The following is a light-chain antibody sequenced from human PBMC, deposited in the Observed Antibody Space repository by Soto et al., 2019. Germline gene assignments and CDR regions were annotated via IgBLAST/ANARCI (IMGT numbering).Light chain of an antibody. CDR3: QQYGSSPIK. CDR1: QSVTNNY. V-gene: IGKV3-20*01. Sequence: EIVLTQSPGTLSLSPGERATLSCRASQSVTNNYLAWYQQKPGQAPRLLIDGASRRATAIPDRFSGSGSGTDFTLTISRLEPEDFAVFYCQQYGSSPIKFGKGTRLEI. J-gene: IGKJ5*01. CDR2: GAS.